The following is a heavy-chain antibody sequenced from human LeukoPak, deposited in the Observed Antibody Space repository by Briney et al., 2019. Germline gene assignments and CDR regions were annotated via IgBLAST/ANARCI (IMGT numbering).Heavy chain of an antibody. Sequence: GGSLRLSCAASGFTFSTYAMSWVRQAPGQGLEWVSGISGSGGNTYYADTVKGRFTIPRDNSYNTLYLQMNSLRAEDTAVYYCAKGGKYSGSGSPDYWGQGTLVTVSS. V-gene: IGHV3-23*01. CDR2: ISGSGGNT. CDR1: GFTFSTYA. CDR3: AKGGKYSGSGSPDY. J-gene: IGHJ4*02. D-gene: IGHD6-6*01.